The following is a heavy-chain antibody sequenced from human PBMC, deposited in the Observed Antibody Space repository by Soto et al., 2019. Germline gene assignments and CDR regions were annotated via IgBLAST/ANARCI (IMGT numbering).Heavy chain of an antibody. D-gene: IGHD3-22*01. Sequence: QVQLVESGGGVVQPGRSLRLSCAASGFTFSSYGMHWVRQAPGKGLEWVAVISYDGRNKYYADSVKGRFTISRDNSKNTLYLQMNSLRAEDTAVYYCAKDAGRISMIVVVGGEGYFDYWGQGTLVTVSS. J-gene: IGHJ4*02. CDR3: AKDAGRISMIVVVGGEGYFDY. CDR2: ISYDGRNK. V-gene: IGHV3-30*18. CDR1: GFTFSSYG.